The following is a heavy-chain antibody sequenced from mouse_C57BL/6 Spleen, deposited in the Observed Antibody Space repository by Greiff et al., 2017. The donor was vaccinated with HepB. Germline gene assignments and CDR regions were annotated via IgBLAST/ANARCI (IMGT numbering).Heavy chain of an antibody. CDR2: ISSGSSTI. J-gene: IGHJ3*01. Sequence: EVKLVESGGGLVKPGGSLKLSCAASGFTFSDYGMHWVRQAPEKGLEWVAYISSGSSTIYYADTVKGRFTISRDNAKNTLFLQMTSLRSEDTAMYYCARQLYSTLAWFAYWGQGTLVTVSA. CDR1: GFTFSDYG. V-gene: IGHV5-17*01. CDR3: ARQLYSTLAWFAY. D-gene: IGHD2-5*01.